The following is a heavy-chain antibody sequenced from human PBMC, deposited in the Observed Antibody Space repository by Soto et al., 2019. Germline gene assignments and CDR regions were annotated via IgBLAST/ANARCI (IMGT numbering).Heavy chain of an antibody. CDR2: ILPIFGTA. J-gene: IGHJ6*02. CDR3: ARLIVVVVAATGRYYYYGMDV. Sequence: QVQLVQSGAEVKKPGSSVKVSCKASGGTFSSYAISWVRQAPGQGLEWMGGILPIFGTANYAQKFQGRVTITADESTSTAYMELSSLRSEDTAVYYCARLIVVVVAATGRYYYYGMDVWGQGTTVTVSS. D-gene: IGHD2-15*01. CDR1: GGTFSSYA. V-gene: IGHV1-69*01.